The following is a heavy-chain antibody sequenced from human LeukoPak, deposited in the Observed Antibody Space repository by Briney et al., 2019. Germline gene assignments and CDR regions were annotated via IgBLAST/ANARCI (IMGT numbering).Heavy chain of an antibody. CDR1: GFTFSSYA. Sequence: PGGSLRLSCAASGFTFSSYAMHWVRQAPGKGLEWVAVISYDGSNKYYADSVKGRFTISRDNSKNTLYLQMNSLRAEDTAVYYCARDRAEYYYDSSGYRFWGQGTLVTVSS. V-gene: IGHV3-30-3*01. J-gene: IGHJ4*02. CDR3: ARDRAEYYYDSSGYRF. D-gene: IGHD3-22*01. CDR2: ISYDGSNK.